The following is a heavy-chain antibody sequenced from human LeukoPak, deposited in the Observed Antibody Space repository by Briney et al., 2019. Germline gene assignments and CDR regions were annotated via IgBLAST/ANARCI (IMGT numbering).Heavy chain of an antibody. Sequence: GGPLRLSCAASGFTFNNHDMHWVRQAPGKGLEWVAGISYDGRNKYYADSVKGRFTIPRDNSKNTLNLQMNSLRTEDTAVYYCARPETQYSSGLDGFDIWGQGTMVTVSS. V-gene: IGHV3-30*03. CDR1: GFTFNNHD. CDR3: ARPETQYSSGLDGFDI. J-gene: IGHJ3*02. CDR2: ISYDGRNK. D-gene: IGHD6-19*01.